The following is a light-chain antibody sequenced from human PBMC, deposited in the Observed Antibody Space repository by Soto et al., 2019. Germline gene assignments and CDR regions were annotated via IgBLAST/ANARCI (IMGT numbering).Light chain of an antibody. CDR3: QQYSSFLLT. Sequence: DIQMTQSPSTLSASVGDRVTITCRASQSISRSLAWYQQKPGKAPNLLIFDASSLESGVPSRFSGSGFGTEFTLTISSLQPDDFATYYCQQYSSFLLTFGPETTVDIK. CDR1: QSISRS. CDR2: DAS. V-gene: IGKV1-5*01. J-gene: IGKJ3*01.